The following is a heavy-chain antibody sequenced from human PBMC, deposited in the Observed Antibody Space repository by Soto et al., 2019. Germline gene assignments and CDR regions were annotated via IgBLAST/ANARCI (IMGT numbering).Heavy chain of an antibody. V-gene: IGHV3-30*18. Sequence: QVQLVESGGGVVQPGTSLRLSCAASGFTFSNYGKHWVRQAPGKGLEWVSVISNDGSKQYYADSVKGRFTISRDNSKNTLSLQMNSLRAEDTAIYYCAKDHSYGFGNFYFDYWGQGNLVTVSP. D-gene: IGHD3-10*01. CDR2: ISNDGSKQ. CDR1: GFTFSNYG. J-gene: IGHJ4*02. CDR3: AKDHSYGFGNFYFDY.